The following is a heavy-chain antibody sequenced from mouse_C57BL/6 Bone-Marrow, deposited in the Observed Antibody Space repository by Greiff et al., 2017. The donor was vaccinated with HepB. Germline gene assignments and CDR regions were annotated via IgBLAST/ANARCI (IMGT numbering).Heavy chain of an antibody. CDR1: GYAFSSSW. D-gene: IGHD1-1*01. CDR2: IYPGDGDT. V-gene: IGHV1-82*01. Sequence: QVQLQQSGPELVKPGASVKISCKASGYAFSSSWMNWVKQRPGKGLEWIGRIYPGDGDTNYNGKFKGKATLTADKSSSTAYMQLSSLTSEDSAVYFCARGDYGSSCSFDYWGQGTTLTVSS. CDR3: ARGDYGSSCSFDY. J-gene: IGHJ2*01.